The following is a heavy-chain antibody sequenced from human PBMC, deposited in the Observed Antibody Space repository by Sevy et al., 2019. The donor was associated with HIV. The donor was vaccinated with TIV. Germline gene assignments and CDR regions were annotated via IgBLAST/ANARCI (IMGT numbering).Heavy chain of an antibody. CDR1: GFTFSSYA. V-gene: IGHV3-30-3*01. CDR3: ARDNMGEVPAAMPGY. Sequence: GGSLRLSCAASGFTFSSYAMHWVRQAPGKGLEWVAVISYDGSNKYYADSVKGRFTISRDNSKNTLYLQMNSLRAEDTAVYYCARDNMGEVPAAMPGYWVQGTLVTVSS. CDR2: ISYDGSNK. D-gene: IGHD2-2*01. J-gene: IGHJ4*02.